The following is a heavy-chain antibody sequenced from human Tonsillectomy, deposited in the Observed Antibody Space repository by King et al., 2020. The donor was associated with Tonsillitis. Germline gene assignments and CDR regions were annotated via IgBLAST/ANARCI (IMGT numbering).Heavy chain of an antibody. CDR1: GFTFSSYA. Sequence: VQLVESGGGLVQPGGSLRLSCAASGFTFSSYAMNWVRQAPGKGLEWVSAISGSGGSTYYADSVQGRFTISRDSSKNTLYLQLNSLRAEDTAVYYCAKGLGLGYYYYGMDVWGQGTTVTVSS. CDR3: AKGLGLGYYYYGMDV. V-gene: IGHV3-23*04. J-gene: IGHJ6*02. CDR2: ISGSGGST.